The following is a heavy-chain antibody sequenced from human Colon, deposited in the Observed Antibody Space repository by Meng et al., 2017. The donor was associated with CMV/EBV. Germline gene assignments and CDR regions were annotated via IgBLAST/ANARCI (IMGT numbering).Heavy chain of an antibody. CDR3: ARDHSSEPEWYFDL. J-gene: IGHJ2*01. Sequence: SVKVSCKTSGGPFKSNAISWVRQAPGQGLEWMGGLIPIFGTPKYAQNFQGRVTITADESTSTTYMELSSLTSDDTAVYYCARDHSSEPEWYFDLWGRGTLVTVSS. D-gene: IGHD2/OR15-2a*01. V-gene: IGHV1-69*13. CDR2: LIPIFGTP. CDR1: GGPFKSNA.